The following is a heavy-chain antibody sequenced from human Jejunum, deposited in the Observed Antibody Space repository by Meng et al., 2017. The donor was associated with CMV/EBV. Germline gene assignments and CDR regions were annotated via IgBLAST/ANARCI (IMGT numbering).Heavy chain of an antibody. V-gene: IGHV3-21*04. CDR3: ARGGSGGGLDI. D-gene: IGHD2-15*01. CDR2: IRSTTVYI. Sequence: LSCAASGFTVSGQTLGCVRQAPGKGLVSVSSIRSTTVYIHYADSVKCRFTISRDNANNSLSLEMSSLRAEDTAIYYCARGGSGGGLDIWGQGTLVTVSS. CDR1: GFTVSGQT. J-gene: IGHJ4*02.